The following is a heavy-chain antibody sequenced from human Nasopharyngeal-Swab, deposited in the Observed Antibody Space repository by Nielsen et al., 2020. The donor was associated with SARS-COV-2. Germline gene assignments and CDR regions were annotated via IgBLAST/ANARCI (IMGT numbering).Heavy chain of an antibody. J-gene: IGHJ4*02. Sequence: SVKVSCKTSGDTFTNTAISWVRQAPGQGREGMGGSVPALGLPNYAQKFRGRVTISADRSTTTSYLELSSLRSEDTAIYYCAREGEYGAYDAPDYWGQGTLVTVSS. CDR2: SVPALGLP. V-gene: IGHV1-69*10. D-gene: IGHD5-12*01. CDR3: AREGEYGAYDAPDY. CDR1: GDTFTNTA.